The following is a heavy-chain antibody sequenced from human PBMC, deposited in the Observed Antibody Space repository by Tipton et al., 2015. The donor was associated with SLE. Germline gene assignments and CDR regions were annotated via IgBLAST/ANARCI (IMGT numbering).Heavy chain of an antibody. CDR2: VYHSGKT. D-gene: IGHD6-19*01. Sequence: GLVKPSETLSLICAVSGGSISSHYWTWIRQTPGKGLEWIGFVYHSGKTEYNPSLKSRVSISVDTSKNQFSLKLSSVTAADTAMYYCARNSYSSGWENLYYYYYYMDVWGKGTTVTVSS. CDR1: GGSISSHY. V-gene: IGHV4-59*11. J-gene: IGHJ6*03. CDR3: ARNSYSSGWENLYYYYYYMDV.